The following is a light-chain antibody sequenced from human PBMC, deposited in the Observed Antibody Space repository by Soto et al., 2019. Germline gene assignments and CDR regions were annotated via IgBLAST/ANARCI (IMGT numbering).Light chain of an antibody. J-gene: IGKJ4*01. CDR1: QDINNF. CDR2: DAS. Sequence: DIQMTQSPSSLSASVGDRVTITCQASQDINNFLHWYQQKPGKAPKLLIYDASNLETGVPSNFSGSGSGTDFTFTITGLQPKDIATYYCQQYDNLPLTFGAGTKVEIK. CDR3: QQYDNLPLT. V-gene: IGKV1-33*01.